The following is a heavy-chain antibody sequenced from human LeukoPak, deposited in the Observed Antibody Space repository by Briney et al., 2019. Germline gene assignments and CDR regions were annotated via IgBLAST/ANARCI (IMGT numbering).Heavy chain of an antibody. CDR2: ISSSSSYI. V-gene: IGHV3-21*01. CDR1: GFTFSSYS. J-gene: IGHJ4*02. Sequence: GGSLRLSCAASGFTFSSYSMNWVRQAPGKGLEWASSISSSSSYIYYADSVKDRFTISRDNAKSSLYLQMNSLRAEDTAVYYCARPYCSSTSCYTGIGYWGQGTLVTVSS. CDR3: ARPYCSSTSCYTGIGY. D-gene: IGHD2-2*02.